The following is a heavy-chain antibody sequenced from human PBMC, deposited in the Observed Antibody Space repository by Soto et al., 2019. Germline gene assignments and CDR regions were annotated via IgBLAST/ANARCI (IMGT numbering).Heavy chain of an antibody. J-gene: IGHJ4*02. CDR1: GFTFSSYA. Sequence: QVQLVESGGGVVQPGRSLRLSCAASGFTFSSYAMHWVRQAPGKGLEWVAVISYDGSNKYYADSVKGRFTISRDNSKNTLYLQMNSLRAEDTAVYYCAKDPLGYCSSTSCWGGYWGQGTLVTVSS. CDR2: ISYDGSNK. V-gene: IGHV3-30-3*01. D-gene: IGHD2-2*01. CDR3: AKDPLGYCSSTSCWGGY.